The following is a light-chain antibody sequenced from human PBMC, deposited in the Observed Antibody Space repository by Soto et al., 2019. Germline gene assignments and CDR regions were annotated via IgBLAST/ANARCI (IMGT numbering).Light chain of an antibody. CDR1: QNISRS. CDR3: HQYNGWPRT. Sequence: EIVLTQSPGTPSLSPGERATLSCRASQNISRSLAWYQQKPGLGPSRLIYGTSTRAGGVPARFSGGGSGTEFTLTITSLQSEEFAVYYCHQYNGWPRTFGQGTKVDI. J-gene: IGKJ1*01. V-gene: IGKV3-15*01. CDR2: GTS.